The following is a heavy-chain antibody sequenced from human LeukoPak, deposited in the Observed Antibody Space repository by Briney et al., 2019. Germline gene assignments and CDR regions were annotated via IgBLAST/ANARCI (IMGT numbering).Heavy chain of an antibody. J-gene: IGHJ3*02. CDR2: ISAYNGNT. V-gene: IGHV1-18*01. CDR3: ASEGDTSCYCDAFDI. Sequence: ASVKVSCKASGYTFTSYGISWVRQAPGQGLEWMGWISAYNGNTNYAQKLQGRVTMTTDTSTSTAYMELRSLRSDDTAVYYCASEGDTSCYCDAFDIWGQGTMVTVSS. CDR1: GYTFTSYG. D-gene: IGHD2-2*01.